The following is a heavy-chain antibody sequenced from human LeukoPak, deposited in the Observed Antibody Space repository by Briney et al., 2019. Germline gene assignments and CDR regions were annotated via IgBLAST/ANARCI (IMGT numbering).Heavy chain of an antibody. D-gene: IGHD2-15*01. CDR2: INPNSGGT. Sequence: ASVKVSCKASGGIFGRHGISWVRQAPGQGLEWMGWINPNSGGTNYAQKFQGRVTMTRDTSISTAYMELSRLRSDDTAVYYCAWESYCSGGSCYSIDYWGQGTLVTVSS. J-gene: IGHJ4*02. V-gene: IGHV1-2*02. CDR3: AWESYCSGGSCYSIDY. CDR1: GGIFGRHG.